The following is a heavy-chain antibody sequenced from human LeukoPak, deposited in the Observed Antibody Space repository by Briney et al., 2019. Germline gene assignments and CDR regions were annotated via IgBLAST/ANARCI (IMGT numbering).Heavy chain of an antibody. Sequence: SVKVSCKASGYTFTSYYMHWVRQAPGQGLEWMGIINPSGGSTSYAQKFQGRVTMTRDMSTSTVYMELSSLRSEDTAVYYCARAGYDSSGYFEGFLDYWGQGTLVTVSS. CDR3: ARAGYDSSGYFEGFLDY. CDR1: GYTFTSYY. V-gene: IGHV1-46*01. CDR2: INPSGGST. J-gene: IGHJ4*02. D-gene: IGHD3-22*01.